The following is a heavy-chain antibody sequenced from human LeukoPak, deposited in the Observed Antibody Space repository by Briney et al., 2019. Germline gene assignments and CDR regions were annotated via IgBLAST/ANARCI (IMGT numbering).Heavy chain of an antibody. D-gene: IGHD5-12*01. Sequence: PGGSLRLSCAASGFTFSSHEMNWVRQAPGKGLEWVSSISSSSSYIYYADSVKGRFTISRDKAKNSLYLQMNSLRAEDTAIYYCAREGMVATFDYWGQGTLVTVSS. CDR1: GFTFSSHE. CDR3: AREGMVATFDY. V-gene: IGHV3-21*01. J-gene: IGHJ4*02. CDR2: ISSSSSYI.